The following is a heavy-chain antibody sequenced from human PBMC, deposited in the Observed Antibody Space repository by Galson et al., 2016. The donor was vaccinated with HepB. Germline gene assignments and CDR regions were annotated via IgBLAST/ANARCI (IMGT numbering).Heavy chain of an antibody. V-gene: IGHV1-69*13. D-gene: IGHD3-10*01. Sequence: SVKVSCKASGGTFSGHSINWVRRAPGQGLEWMGGIIPIFGTTSSAQKFQGRITISADESTSTAYMELSSLRSDDTAVYYCARKIGESYGMDVWGQGTTVSVSS. CDR1: GGTFSGHS. CDR3: ARKIGESYGMDV. J-gene: IGHJ6*02. CDR2: IIPIFGTT.